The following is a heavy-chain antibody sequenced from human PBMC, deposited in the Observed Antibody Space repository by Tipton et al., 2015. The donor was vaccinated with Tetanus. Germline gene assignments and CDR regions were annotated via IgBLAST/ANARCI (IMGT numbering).Heavy chain of an antibody. J-gene: IGHJ5*02. CDR1: GGSMSSHY. Sequence: TLSLTCTVSGGSMSSHYWSWIRQSPGKGLEWIGYVFYTGRTYYNPSLRSRFTISVDTSKNQFSLKVTSVTTADTAVYYCAKWGVDIAAAGNDWFHPWGQGTLVTVSS. CDR2: VFYTGRT. D-gene: IGHD6-25*01. CDR3: AKWGVDIAAAGNDWFHP. V-gene: IGHV4-59*11.